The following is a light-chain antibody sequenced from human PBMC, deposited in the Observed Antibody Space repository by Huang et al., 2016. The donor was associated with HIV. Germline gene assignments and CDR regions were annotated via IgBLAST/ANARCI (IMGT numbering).Light chain of an antibody. V-gene: IGKV3-20*01. CDR2: VAS. Sequence: EIVLTQSPDTLSLSPGERATLSCRASQSVSRSYLGWYQQKAGQAPRLLIYVASSRAPGIPDRFSGSGSGTDFTLTISRLEPEDFAIYYCQQYESSPWTFGQGTKVEIK. J-gene: IGKJ1*01. CDR3: QQYESSPWT. CDR1: QSVSRSY.